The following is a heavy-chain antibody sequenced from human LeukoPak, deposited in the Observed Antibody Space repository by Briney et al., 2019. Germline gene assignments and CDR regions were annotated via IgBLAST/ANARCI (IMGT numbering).Heavy chain of an antibody. CDR2: INPNSGGT. J-gene: IGHJ5*02. V-gene: IGHV1-2*02. CDR3: ARSHNWNYVYWFDP. Sequence: ASVKVSCKASGYTFTGYYMHWVRQAPGQGLEWMGWINPNSGGTNYAQKFRGRVTMTRDTSISTAYMEPSRLRSDDTAVYYCARSHNWNYVYWFDPWGQGTLVTVSS. D-gene: IGHD1-7*01. CDR1: GYTFTGYY.